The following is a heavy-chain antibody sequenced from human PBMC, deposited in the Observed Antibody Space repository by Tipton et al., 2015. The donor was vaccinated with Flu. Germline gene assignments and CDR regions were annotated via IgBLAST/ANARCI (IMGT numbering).Heavy chain of an antibody. V-gene: IGHV4-39*07. CDR3: ARDLWNDRRAYYYYGVDV. J-gene: IGHJ6*02. Sequence: TLSLTCTVSGDSISTTIYYWGWVRQRPGKGLEWIGGSYYSGTTYYNPSLKGRVTISVDSSKNEFSLTLASLTAADTAVYYCARDLWNDRRAYYYYGVDVWGQGTPVTVSS. CDR1: GDSISTTIYY. D-gene: IGHD1-1*01. CDR2: SYYSGTT.